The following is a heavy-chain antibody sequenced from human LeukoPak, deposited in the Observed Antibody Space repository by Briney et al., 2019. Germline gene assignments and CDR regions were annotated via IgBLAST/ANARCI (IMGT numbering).Heavy chain of an antibody. CDR1: GGSISSFY. CDR3: ERADGCCSSTSCLSDAFDI. D-gene: IGHD2-2*01. J-gene: IGHJ3*02. Sequence: SETLSLTCTVSGGSISSFYWSWIRQPPGKGLEWIGYIYYSGSTNYNPFLKRLVTISVYTSTTQLSLKLSSVTAADTAVYYCERADGCCSSTSCLSDAFDIWGQGTMVTVSS. V-gene: IGHV4-59*01. CDR2: IYYSGST.